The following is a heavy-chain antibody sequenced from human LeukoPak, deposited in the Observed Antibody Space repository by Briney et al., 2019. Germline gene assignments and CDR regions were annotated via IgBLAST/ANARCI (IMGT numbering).Heavy chain of an antibody. Sequence: PGGSLRLSCEASGFTFGNYGMNWVRQAPGKGLEWVAVIWYDGSNKYYADSVKGRFTISRDNSKNTLYLQMNSLRAEDRAVYYCAREPSAAFSYYFGYWGQGTLVTVSS. V-gene: IGHV3-33*01. CDR3: AREPSAAFSYYFGY. CDR1: GFTFGNYG. J-gene: IGHJ4*02. CDR2: IWYDGSNK. D-gene: IGHD6-25*01.